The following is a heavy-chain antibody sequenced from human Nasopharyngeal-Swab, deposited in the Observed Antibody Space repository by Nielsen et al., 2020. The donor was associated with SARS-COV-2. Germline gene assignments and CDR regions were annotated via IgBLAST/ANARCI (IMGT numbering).Heavy chain of an antibody. CDR3: ARDLGRDGYNAYYYYGMDV. CDR2: IYYSGST. J-gene: IGHJ6*02. V-gene: IGHV4-59*01. D-gene: IGHD5-24*01. Sequence: WIRQPSGKGLEWIGYIYYSGSTNYNPSLKSRVTISVDTSKNQFSLKLSSVTAADTAVYYCARDLGRDGYNAYYYYGMDVWGQGTTVTVSS.